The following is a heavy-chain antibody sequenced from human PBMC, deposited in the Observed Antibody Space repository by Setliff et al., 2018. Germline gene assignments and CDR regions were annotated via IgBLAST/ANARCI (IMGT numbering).Heavy chain of an antibody. V-gene: IGHV1-69*05. CDR3: AREGVDTRSSTDYRYYMDV. CDR1: GGSFSSYG. CDR2: TIPMFGTT. J-gene: IGHJ6*03. Sequence: ASVKVSCKASGGSFSSYGITWVRQAPGQGLDWMGGTIPMFGTTNYAQKFQGRVTIITDESTSTAYMELSSLRSEDTAVYFCAREGVDTRSSTDYRYYMDVWGKGTTVTVSS. D-gene: IGHD5-18*01.